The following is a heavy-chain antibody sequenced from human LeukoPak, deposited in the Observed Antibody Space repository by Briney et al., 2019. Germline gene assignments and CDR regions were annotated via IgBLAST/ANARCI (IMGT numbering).Heavy chain of an antibody. V-gene: IGHV4-34*01. CDR2: INHSGST. CDR1: GGSFSGYY. CDR3: ARGRTVVTFYPRFFDY. Sequence: SETLSLTCAVYGGSFSGYYWSWIRQPPGKGLEWIGEINHSGSTNYNPSLTSRVTISVDTSKNQFSLKLSSVTAADTAVYYCARGRTVVTFYPRFFDYWGQGTLVTVSS. J-gene: IGHJ4*02. D-gene: IGHD4-23*01.